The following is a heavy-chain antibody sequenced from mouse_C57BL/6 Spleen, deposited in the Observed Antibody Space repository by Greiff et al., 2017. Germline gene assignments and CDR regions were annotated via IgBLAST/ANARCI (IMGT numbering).Heavy chain of an antibody. CDR3: ARREGSYYGKDWFAY. CDR2: IFPGSGGT. Sequence: QVQLQQSGAELMKPGASVKLSCKASGYTFTGYWIEWVKQRPGHGLEWIGEIFPGSGGTTYNEKFKGKATVTADASSTTAYMQLSSLTAEDSAIXDCARREGSYYGKDWFAYWGQGTLVTVSA. V-gene: IGHV1-9*01. CDR1: GYTFTGYW. D-gene: IGHD2-1*01. J-gene: IGHJ3*01.